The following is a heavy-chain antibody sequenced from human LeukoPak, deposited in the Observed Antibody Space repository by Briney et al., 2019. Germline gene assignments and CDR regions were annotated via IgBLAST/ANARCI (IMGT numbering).Heavy chain of an antibody. Sequence: AGGSLRLSCAASGFTLRSFWMSWVRQAPGKGPEWVANINQDGSEKYYVDSVKGRFTISRDNAENSLYLQMNSLRAEDTAVYYCARRIPMWELFDYWGQGTLVTVSS. CDR1: GFTLRSFW. D-gene: IGHD1-26*01. CDR3: ARRIPMWELFDY. V-gene: IGHV3-7*01. J-gene: IGHJ4*02. CDR2: INQDGSEK.